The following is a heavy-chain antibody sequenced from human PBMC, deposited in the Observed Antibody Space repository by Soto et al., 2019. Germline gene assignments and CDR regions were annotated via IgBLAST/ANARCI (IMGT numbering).Heavy chain of an antibody. CDR3: ARDRLHTVVREISNYYFGMDV. V-gene: IGHV3-33*01. D-gene: IGHD3-10*01. CDR2: IWYDGSKK. J-gene: IGHJ6*02. Sequence: QVQLVESGGGMVQPGRSLRLSCEASGFSFSSYGMHWVRQAPGKGLEWAALIWYDGSKKYYTDSVKGRFTISRDNSKNTLYLQMNSLRAEDTATYYCARDRLHTVVREISNYYFGMDVWGQGTTVTVSS. CDR1: GFSFSSYG.